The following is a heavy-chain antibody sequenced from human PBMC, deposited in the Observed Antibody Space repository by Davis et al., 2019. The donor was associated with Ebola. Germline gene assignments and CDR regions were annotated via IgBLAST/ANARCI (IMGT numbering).Heavy chain of an antibody. V-gene: IGHV3-30*18. J-gene: IGHJ4*02. D-gene: IGHD2/OR15-2a*01. CDR3: AKDHLRVDTTGYVGNVDY. CDR1: GFTFSSYG. Sequence: GESLKISCAASGFTFSSYGMHWVRQAPGKGLEWVAVIAYDGSNKYYADSVKGRFTIFRDNSWKSTLYLQMNSLRTEDTAVHYCAKDHLRVDTTGYVGNVDYWGQGTLVTVSS. CDR2: IAYDGSNK.